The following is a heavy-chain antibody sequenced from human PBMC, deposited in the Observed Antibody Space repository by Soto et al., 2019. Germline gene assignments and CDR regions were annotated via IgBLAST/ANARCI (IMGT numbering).Heavy chain of an antibody. J-gene: IGHJ4*02. Sequence: SETLSLTCTVPGGSISSGDYYWSWIRQPPGKGLEWIGYIYYSGSTYYNPSPKSRVTISVDTSKNQFSLKLSSVTAADTAVYYCAREEYYYDSSGYYDYWGQGTLVTVSS. CDR3: AREEYYYDSSGYYDY. D-gene: IGHD3-22*01. V-gene: IGHV4-30-4*01. CDR2: IYYSGST. CDR1: GGSISSGDYY.